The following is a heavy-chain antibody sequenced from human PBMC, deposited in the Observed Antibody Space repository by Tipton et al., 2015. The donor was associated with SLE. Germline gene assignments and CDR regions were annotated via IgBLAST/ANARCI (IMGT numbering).Heavy chain of an antibody. V-gene: IGHV3-21*04. CDR1: GFTFSSYS. CDR2: ISSSSSYI. D-gene: IGHD1-26*01. CDR3: AKDVKWELRHFDY. Sequence: SLRLSCAASGFTFSSYSMNWVRQAPGKGLEWVSSISSSSSYIYYADSVKGRFTISRDNAKNSLYLQMNSLRAEDTAVYYCAKDVKWELRHFDYWGQGTLVTVSS. J-gene: IGHJ4*02.